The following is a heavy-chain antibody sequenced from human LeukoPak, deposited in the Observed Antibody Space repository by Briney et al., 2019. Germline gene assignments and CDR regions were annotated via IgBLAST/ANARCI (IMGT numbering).Heavy chain of an antibody. J-gene: IGHJ4*02. CDR3: AKTYRARGYTYGYFDY. CDR1: GVSVSSSDYY. CDR2: IYYNGNT. D-gene: IGHD5-18*01. V-gene: IGHV4-39*01. Sequence: PSETLSLTCTVSGVSVSSSDYYWGWIRQPPGKGLEWIGSIYYNGNTYYNPSLKSRVTISVDTSKNQFSLKLSSVTAADTAVYYCAKTYRARGYTYGYFDYWGRGTLVTVSS.